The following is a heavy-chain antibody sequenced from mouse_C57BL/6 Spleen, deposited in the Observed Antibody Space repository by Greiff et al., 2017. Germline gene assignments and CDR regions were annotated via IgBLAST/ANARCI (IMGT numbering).Heavy chain of an antibody. D-gene: IGHD1-1*01. V-gene: IGHV14-3*01. J-gene: IGHJ1*03. CDR2: IDPANGNT. CDR3: ARSCITTVENYWYFDV. Sequence: VQLQQSVAELVRPGASVKLSCTASGFNIKNTYMHWVKQRPEQGLEWIGRIDPANGNTKYAPKFQGKATITADTSSNTAYLQLSSLTSEDTAIYYCARSCITTVENYWYFDVWGTGTTVTVSS. CDR1: GFNIKNTY.